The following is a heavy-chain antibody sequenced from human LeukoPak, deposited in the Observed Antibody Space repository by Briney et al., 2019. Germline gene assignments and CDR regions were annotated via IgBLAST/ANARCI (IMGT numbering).Heavy chain of an antibody. Sequence: GASVKVSCKASGGTFSSYAISWVRQAPGQGLEWMGRIIPILGIANYAQKFQGRVTITADKSTSTAYMELSSLRSEDTAVYYCAGPGNYGPYFDYWGQGTLVTVSS. J-gene: IGHJ4*02. CDR1: GGTFSSYA. D-gene: IGHD3-10*01. CDR2: IIPILGIA. V-gene: IGHV1-69*04. CDR3: AGPGNYGPYFDY.